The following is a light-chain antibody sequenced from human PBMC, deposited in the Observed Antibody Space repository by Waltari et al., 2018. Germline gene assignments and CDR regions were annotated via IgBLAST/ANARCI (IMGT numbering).Light chain of an antibody. CDR1: AWAKHL. CDR3: HSADISGFYRGI. V-gene: IGLV3-25*03. Sequence: SFNLTQPPSLPVSPGRPTGLPCPGDAWAKHLPNGYLQSPGQAPVLGLYKASERPPGIPERFSGSSSGTTVTLIIRGVQAEDEADYYCHSADISGFYRGIFGGGTKLTVL. CDR2: KAS. J-gene: IGLJ2*01.